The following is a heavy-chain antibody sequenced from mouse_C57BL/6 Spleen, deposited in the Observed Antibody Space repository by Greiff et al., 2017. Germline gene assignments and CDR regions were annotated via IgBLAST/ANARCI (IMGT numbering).Heavy chain of an antibody. Sequence: VQLQQPGAELVKPGASVKLSCKASGYTFTSYWMHWVKQRPGQGLEWIGMIHPNSGSTNYNEKFKSKATLTVDKSSSTAYMQLSSLTSEDSAVYYCARGDDGYWNAMDYWGQGTSVTVSS. D-gene: IGHD2-3*01. J-gene: IGHJ4*01. CDR1: GYTFTSYW. CDR3: ARGDDGYWNAMDY. CDR2: IHPNSGST. V-gene: IGHV1-64*01.